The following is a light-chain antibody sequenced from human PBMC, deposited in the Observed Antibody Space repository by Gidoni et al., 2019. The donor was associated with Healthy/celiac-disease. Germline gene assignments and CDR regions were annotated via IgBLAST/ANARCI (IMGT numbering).Light chain of an antibody. CDR2: QDS. Sequence: SYELTQPPSVSVSPGQTASITCSGDKLGDKYACWYQQKPGQSPVLVLYQDSKRPSGIPERFSGSNSGNTATLTIIGTQAMDEADYYCQAWDSSTGGVFGGGTKLTVL. CDR3: QAWDSSTGGV. CDR1: KLGDKY. J-gene: IGLJ2*01. V-gene: IGLV3-1*01.